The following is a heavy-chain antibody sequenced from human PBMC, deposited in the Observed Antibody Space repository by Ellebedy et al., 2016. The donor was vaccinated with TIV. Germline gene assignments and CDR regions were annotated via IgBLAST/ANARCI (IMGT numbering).Heavy chain of an antibody. CDR1: GYTFTSYD. V-gene: IGHV1-8*01. CDR2: MNPNSGNT. CDR3: AGETSGFDY. J-gene: IGHJ4*02. Sequence: AASVKVSCKASGYTFTSYDINWVRQATGQGLEWMGWMNPNSGNTGYAQKFQGRVTIIADKSTSTAYMELSSLRSEDTAVYYCAGETSGFDYWGQGTLVTVSS. D-gene: IGHD1-26*01.